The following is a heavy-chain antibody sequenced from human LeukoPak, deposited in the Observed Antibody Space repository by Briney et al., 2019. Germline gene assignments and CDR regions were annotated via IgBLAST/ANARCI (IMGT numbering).Heavy chain of an antibody. J-gene: IGHJ5*02. Sequence: ASVQVSCQASGYTFTGYYIQWMGQAAGQGLEWLGWINHNSGGTNYAQKLLGRVSMTRDTSISTAYMELSRLRSDDTEVYYCARDVVGATHWFDPWGQGTLVSVSS. V-gene: IGHV1-2*02. CDR2: INHNSGGT. CDR3: ARDVVGATHWFDP. D-gene: IGHD1-26*01. CDR1: GYTFTGYY.